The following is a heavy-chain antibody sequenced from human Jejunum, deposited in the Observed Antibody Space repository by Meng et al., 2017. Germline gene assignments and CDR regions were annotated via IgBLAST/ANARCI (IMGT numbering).Heavy chain of an antibody. D-gene: IGHD5-18*01. Sequence: QVQLVQSGAEVRKPGAPVQVSCKASGYTFTRYDINWVRQATGQGLEWMGWVNPNSGQTGYARKFQGRVTMTRSTSITTAYMELSGLRSEDTAIYYCARRASDDYGYNYWGQGTLVTVSS. CDR3: ARRASDDYGYNY. J-gene: IGHJ4*02. V-gene: IGHV1-8*01. CDR1: GYTFTRYD. CDR2: VNPNSGQT.